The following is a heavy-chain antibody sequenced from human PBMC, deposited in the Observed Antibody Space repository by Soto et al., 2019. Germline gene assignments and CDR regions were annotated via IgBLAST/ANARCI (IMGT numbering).Heavy chain of an antibody. CDR2: LYDVDGS. J-gene: IGHJ3*01. D-gene: IGHD1-1*01. CDR3: ATWHEREHAYHV. V-gene: IGHV3-53*01. Sequence: DVQLVESGGGLIQPGESLRLSCVAFGFTISGQKYVAWVRQAPGKGLEWVSALYDVDGSFYADSVKGRFTTSSDSSKTTVYLQMNDLRPDDTAVYYCATWHEREHAYHVWGQGTTVTVSS. CDR1: GFTISGQKY.